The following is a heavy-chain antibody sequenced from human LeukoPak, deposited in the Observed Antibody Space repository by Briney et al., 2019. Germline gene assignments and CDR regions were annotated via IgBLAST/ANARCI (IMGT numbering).Heavy chain of an antibody. V-gene: IGHV2-5*02. CDR2: IYWDDDK. J-gene: IGHJ5*02. CDR1: GFSLSTSGVG. D-gene: IGHD6-19*01. CDR3: AHRRGGRGRSSGWYWFDP. Sequence: ESGPTLVKPTQTLTLTCTFSGFSLSTSGVGVGWIRQPPGKALEWLALIYWDDDKRYSPSLKSRLTITKDTSKSQVVLTMTNMDPVDTATYYCAHRRGGRGRSSGWYWFDPWGQGTLVTVSS.